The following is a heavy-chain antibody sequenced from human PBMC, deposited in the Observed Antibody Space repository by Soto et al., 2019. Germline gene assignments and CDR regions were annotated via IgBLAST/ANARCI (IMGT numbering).Heavy chain of an antibody. J-gene: IGHJ6*02. D-gene: IGHD2-15*01. V-gene: IGHV1-2*02. CDR1: GYTFTGYY. CDR2: INPNSGGT. Sequence: ASVKVCCKASGYTFTGYYMHWVRQAPGQGLEWMGWINPNSGGTNYAQRFQGRVTMTRDTSISTAYMELSRLRSDHTAVYYCARNSYCSGGSCYRYYYYGMDVWGQGTTVTVSS. CDR3: ARNSYCSGGSCYRYYYYGMDV.